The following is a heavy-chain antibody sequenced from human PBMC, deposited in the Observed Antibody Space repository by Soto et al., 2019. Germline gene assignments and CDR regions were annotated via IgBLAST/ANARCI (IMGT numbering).Heavy chain of an antibody. Sequence: QITLKESGPPLVKPTQALTLTYTFSGFSLSTSGVGVGWIRQPPGKALEWLALIYWNDDKRYSPSLKSRLTITKDTSKNQVALTLTNMDPVDTATSYCAHRRSNYHDFWSGSAFDIWGQGTIVTVSS. CDR1: GFSLSTSGVG. D-gene: IGHD3-3*01. V-gene: IGHV2-5*01. CDR3: AHRRSNYHDFWSGSAFDI. J-gene: IGHJ3*02. CDR2: IYWNDDK.